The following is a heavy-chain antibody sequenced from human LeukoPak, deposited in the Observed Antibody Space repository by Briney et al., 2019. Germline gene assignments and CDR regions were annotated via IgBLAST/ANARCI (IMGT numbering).Heavy chain of an antibody. J-gene: IGHJ4*02. CDR3: ARSRYCSGGSCSGYFDY. CDR1: GYSFTSYW. D-gene: IGHD2-15*01. Sequence: HGESLKISCKGSGYSFTSYWIGWVRQMPGKGLEWMGIIYPGDSDTRYGPSFQGQVTISADKSISTAYLQWSSLKASDTAMYYCARSRYCSGGSCSGYFDYWGQGTLVTVSS. V-gene: IGHV5-51*01. CDR2: IYPGDSDT.